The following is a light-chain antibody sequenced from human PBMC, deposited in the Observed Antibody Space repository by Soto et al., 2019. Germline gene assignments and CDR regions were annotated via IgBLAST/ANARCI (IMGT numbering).Light chain of an antibody. CDR1: RDINKW. CDR2: SAS. CDR3: QQAHSFPLT. J-gene: IGKJ3*01. V-gene: IGKV1-12*01. Sequence: DIQMTQSPSSVSASVGDRVTITCRASRDINKWLAWHQQKPGKAPNLLIVSASSLQSGVPSRFSGSGSGTDFTLTITNLQPEDVAIYYCQQAHSFPLTFGPGTKVDLK.